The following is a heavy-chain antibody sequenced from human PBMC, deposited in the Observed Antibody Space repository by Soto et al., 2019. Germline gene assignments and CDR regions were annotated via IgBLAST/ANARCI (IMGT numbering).Heavy chain of an antibody. V-gene: IGHV3-7*03. CDR3: ARVKDYDFWSGYSPYYYGVDV. CDR1: GFTFSSYW. D-gene: IGHD3-3*01. CDR2: IKQDGSEK. Sequence: PGGSLRLSCAASGFTFSSYWTTWVRQAPGKGLEWVANIKQDGSEKYYVDSVKGRFTISRDNAKNSLYLQMNSLRAEDTAVYSCARVKDYDFWSGYSPYYYGVDVWGQGTTVTVSS. J-gene: IGHJ6*02.